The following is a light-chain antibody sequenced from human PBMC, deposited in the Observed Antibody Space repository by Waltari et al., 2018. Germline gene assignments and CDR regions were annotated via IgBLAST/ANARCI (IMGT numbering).Light chain of an antibody. CDR3: MQTLQTPLT. CDR1: QRLLYSNGNNH. J-gene: IGKJ4*01. Sequence: EMVMTQSPLSLPVTAGEPASISCRSSQRLLYSNGNNHLDWHLQKPGQSPQLLIYLGSNRAPGVPDRFSGSGSGTDFTLKISRVEAEDVGVYYCMQTLQTPLTFGGGTKVEI. CDR2: LGS. V-gene: IGKV2-28*01.